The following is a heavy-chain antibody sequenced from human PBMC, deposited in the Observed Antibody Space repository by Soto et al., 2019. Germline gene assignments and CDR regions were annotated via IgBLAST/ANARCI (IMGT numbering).Heavy chain of an antibody. D-gene: IGHD1-7*01. CDR2: IIPIFGTA. CDR1: GGTFSSYA. Sequence: QVQLVQSGAEVKKPGSSVKVSCKASGGTFSSYAISWVRQAPGQGLEWMGGIIPIFGTANYAQKFQGRVTITADESTSTAYMGLSSLRSEDTAVYYCARKELELQTIYYYYYGMDVWGQGTTVTVSS. J-gene: IGHJ6*02. CDR3: ARKELELQTIYYYYYGMDV. V-gene: IGHV1-69*12.